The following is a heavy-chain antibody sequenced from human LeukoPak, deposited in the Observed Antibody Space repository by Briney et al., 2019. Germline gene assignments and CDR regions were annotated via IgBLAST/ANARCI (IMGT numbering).Heavy chain of an antibody. CDR3: ARGYSSSWYLPTGFDP. V-gene: IGHV4-30-2*01. CDR1: GGSISSGGYS. D-gene: IGHD6-13*01. CDR2: IYHSGST. Sequence: SQTLSLTCAVPGGSISSGGYSWSWIRQPPGKGLEWIGYIYHSGSTYYNPSLKVRATISVDRSKNQFSLKLSSVTAADTAVYYCARGYSSSWYLPTGFDPWGQGTLVTVSS. J-gene: IGHJ5*02.